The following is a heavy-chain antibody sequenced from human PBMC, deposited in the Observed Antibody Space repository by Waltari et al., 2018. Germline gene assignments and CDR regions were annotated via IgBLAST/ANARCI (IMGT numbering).Heavy chain of an antibody. CDR3: ARIYGSGSPIPSVDY. Sequence: QLQLQESGPGLVKPSETLSLTCTVSGGAISRSNYYGGWIRQPPGKGLDWLASIYHSGSTYYNPSLKSRVTISVDTSKNQFSLKLTSVTAADTAVYYCARIYGSGSPIPSVDYWGQGTLVTVSS. D-gene: IGHD3-10*01. CDR2: IYHSGST. J-gene: IGHJ4*02. V-gene: IGHV4-39*01. CDR1: GGAISRSNYY.